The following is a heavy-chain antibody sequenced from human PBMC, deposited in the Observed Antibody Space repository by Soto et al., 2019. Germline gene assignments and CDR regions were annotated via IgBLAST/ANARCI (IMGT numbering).Heavy chain of an antibody. CDR3: ATANWSHHYFDP. Sequence: SETLSLTCAVSGGSFSNYYWTWIRQPPGAGLEWIGEVNDSGSTSHSPALKSRVTISLDSSKNQFSLILTSVTAADRAVYYCATANWSHHYFDPWGQGTLVTVSS. CDR2: VNDSGST. D-gene: IGHD1-1*01. J-gene: IGHJ5*02. CDR1: GGSFSNYY. V-gene: IGHV4-34*01.